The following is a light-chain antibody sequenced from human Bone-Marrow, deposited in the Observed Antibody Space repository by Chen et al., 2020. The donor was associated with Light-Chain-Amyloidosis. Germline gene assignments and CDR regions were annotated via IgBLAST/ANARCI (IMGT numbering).Light chain of an antibody. CDR1: SSDVGSYNL. J-gene: IGLJ1*01. V-gene: IGLV2-23*02. Sequence: QSALTQPASVSGSPGQSITISCTGTSSDVGSYNLVSWYQQHPAKAPKLMIYGVSKRPSGVSNRCSGSKSGNTASLTISGLQAEDEADYYCCSYAGSSTYVFGTGTKVTVL. CDR3: CSYAGSSTYV. CDR2: GVS.